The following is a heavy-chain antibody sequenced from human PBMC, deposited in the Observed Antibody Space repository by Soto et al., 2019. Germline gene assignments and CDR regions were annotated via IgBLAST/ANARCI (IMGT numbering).Heavy chain of an antibody. CDR1: GFTFSSHG. CDR2: ISYDGSNK. Sequence: QVQLVESGGGVVQPGRSLRLSCAASGFTFSSHGMHWVRQAPGKGLEWVAVISYDGSNKYYADSVKGRFTISRDNSKNTLYLQMNSLRAEDTAVYYCASLLQAFDYWGQGTLVTVSS. V-gene: IGHV3-30*03. J-gene: IGHJ4*02. CDR3: ASLLQAFDY. D-gene: IGHD2-15*01.